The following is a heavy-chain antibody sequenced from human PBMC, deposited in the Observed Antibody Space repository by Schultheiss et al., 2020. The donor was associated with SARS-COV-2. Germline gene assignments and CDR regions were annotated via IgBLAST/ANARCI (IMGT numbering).Heavy chain of an antibody. Sequence: ETLSLTCTVSGGSISSYYWSWIRQPPGKGLEWIGYIYYSGSTNYNPSLKSRVTISVDTSKNQFSLKLSSVTAADTAVYYCARDVAAAGGFDAFDIWGQGTMVTVSS. CDR3: ARDVAAAGGFDAFDI. CDR1: GGSISSYY. D-gene: IGHD6-13*01. J-gene: IGHJ3*02. V-gene: IGHV4-59*12. CDR2: IYYSGST.